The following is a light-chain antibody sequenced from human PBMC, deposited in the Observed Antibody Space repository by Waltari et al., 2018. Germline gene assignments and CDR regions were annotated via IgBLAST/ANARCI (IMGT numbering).Light chain of an antibody. J-gene: IGLJ2*01. CDR1: ILTKRY. V-gene: IGLV3-27*01. CDR2: KDT. CDR3: YSATDNDWL. Sequence: SYELTQPSSVSVSPGQTVRITCSGDILTKRYARWFQRNPGQAPIVIIYKDTERPSGIPERFSGSSSGTTVTLTITGAQVEDEADYYCYSATDNDWLFGGGTKLTVL.